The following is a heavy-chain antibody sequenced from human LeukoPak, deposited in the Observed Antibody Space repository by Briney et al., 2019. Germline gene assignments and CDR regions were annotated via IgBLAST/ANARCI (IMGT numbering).Heavy chain of an antibody. D-gene: IGHD2-2*01. V-gene: IGHV1-69*01. J-gene: IGHJ5*02. CDR2: IIPIFGTA. Sequence: SVKVSCKASGGTFSSYAISWVRQAPGQGLEWMGGIIPIFGTANYAQKFQGRVTITADESTSTAYMELSSLRSEDTAVYYCASGVEYQLLQGNWIDPWGQGTLVTVSS. CDR1: GGTFSSYA. CDR3: ASGVEYQLLQGNWIDP.